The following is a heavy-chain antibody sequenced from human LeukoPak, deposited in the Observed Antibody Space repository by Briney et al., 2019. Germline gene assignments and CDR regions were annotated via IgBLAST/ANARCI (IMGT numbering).Heavy chain of an antibody. V-gene: IGHV4-59*01. J-gene: IGHJ5*02. CDR2: IYYSGST. D-gene: IGHD1-1*01. CDR1: GGSISTYY. Sequence: SETLSLTCTVSGGSISTYYWSWIRQPPGKGLECIGYIYYSGSTNYNPSLKSRVTISVDTSKNRFSLKLTSVTAADTAVYYCARVSQAGTTGYWFDPWGQGTLVSVSS. CDR3: ARVSQAGTTGYWFDP.